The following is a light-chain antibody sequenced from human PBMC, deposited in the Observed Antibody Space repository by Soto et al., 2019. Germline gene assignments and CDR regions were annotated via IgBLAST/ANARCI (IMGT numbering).Light chain of an antibody. J-gene: IGKJ1*01. V-gene: IGKV3-15*01. CDR2: DAS. CDR3: QPYNNWPPWT. CDR1: QSVSNN. Sequence: ILMTQSPATLSVSPGERATLSCRASQSVSNNLAWYQQKPGQAPRLLIYDASTMATGIPARFSGSGSGTEFTLTISGLQSEDFAVYYCQPYNNWPPWTFGQGTKVEIK.